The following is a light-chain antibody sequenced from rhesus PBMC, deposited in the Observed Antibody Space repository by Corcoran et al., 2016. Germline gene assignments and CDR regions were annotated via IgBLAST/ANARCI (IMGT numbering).Light chain of an antibody. V-gene: IGLV2-13*02. CDR2: EVS. CDR1: SSDIGGYNR. CDR3: SSYASTSAYI. Sequence: QAALTPSPSVSGSPGQSVTISCTGTSSDIGGYNRVSWYQQHPGKAPKLMIYEVSKRPSGVSDRFSGSKSGNTASLTISGLQAEDEADYYCSSYASTSAYIFGAGTRLTVL. J-gene: IGLJ1*01.